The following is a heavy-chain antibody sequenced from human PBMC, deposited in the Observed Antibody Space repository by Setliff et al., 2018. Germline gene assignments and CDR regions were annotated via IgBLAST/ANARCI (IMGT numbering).Heavy chain of an antibody. V-gene: IGHV1-69*05. CDR2: TIPIFGTT. CDR3: ARSPAVLGIVYLDP. CDR1: GGTFSNYG. Sequence: SVKVSCKASGGTFSNYGVSWVRQAPGQGLEWMGGTIPIFGTTDYSQKFQGRVTMTIDTLTSTAYMQLSSLGSEDTAVYYCARSPAVLGIVYLDPWGQGTLVTVSS. D-gene: IGHD2-15*01. J-gene: IGHJ5*02.